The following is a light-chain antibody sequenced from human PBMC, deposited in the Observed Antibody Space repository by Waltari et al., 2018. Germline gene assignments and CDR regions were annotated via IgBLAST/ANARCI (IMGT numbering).Light chain of an antibody. CDR2: EVT. J-gene: IGLJ2*01. CDR1: SSDVGGEHY. CDR3: SSYSTSKTPVV. Sequence: QSALTQPAFVSGSRGQTTTIPCTGASSDVGGEHYVSWYQHHPGRAPTLLIYEVTNRPSDISTRFSGAKSGNTASLVISGVQAEDEADYYCSSYSTSKTPVVFGGGTKLTV. V-gene: IGLV2-14*01.